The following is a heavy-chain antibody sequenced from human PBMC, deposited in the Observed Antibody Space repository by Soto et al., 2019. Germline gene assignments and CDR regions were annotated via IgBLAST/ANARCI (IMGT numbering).Heavy chain of an antibody. CDR2: ISAYNGDT. CDR3: ARNGDYYDSSGYYPPYYFDY. J-gene: IGHJ4*02. CDR1: GYTFTSYG. D-gene: IGHD3-22*01. Sequence: VKVSCKAPGYTFTSYGISWVRQAPGQGLEWMGWISAYNGDTNYAQKFQGRVTMTTDTSTSTAYMELRSLRSDDTAVYYCARNGDYYDSSGYYPPYYFDYWGQGTLVTVSS. V-gene: IGHV1-18*01.